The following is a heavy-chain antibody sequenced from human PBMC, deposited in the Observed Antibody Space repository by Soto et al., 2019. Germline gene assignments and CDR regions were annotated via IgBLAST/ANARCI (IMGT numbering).Heavy chain of an antibody. CDR2: INAGEGNT. V-gene: IGHV1-3*01. J-gene: IGHJ4*02. Sequence: ASVKVSCKASGYPFPNYGIHWVRQAPGQGLEWVGGINAGEGNTRYSNKFQGRVTITSDQSANTAYMELSSLKSEDTAVYYCARVLRGLTIFGVAHPGNYGGQGTLVTVSS. CDR3: ARVLRGLTIFGVAHPGNY. CDR1: GYPFPNYG. D-gene: IGHD3-3*01.